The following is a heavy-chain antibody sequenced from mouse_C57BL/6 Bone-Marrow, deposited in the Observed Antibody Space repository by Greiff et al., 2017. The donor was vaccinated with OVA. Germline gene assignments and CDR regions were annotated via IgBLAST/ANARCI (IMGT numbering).Heavy chain of an antibody. Sequence: QVQLQQSGSELRSPGSSVKLSCKDFDSEVFPIAYMSWVRQKPGHGFEWIGGILPSIGRTISGEKFEDKATLDADTLSNTAYLELNSLTSEDSAIYYCARLGAAQAYYYAMDYWGQGTSVTVSS. J-gene: IGHJ4*01. CDR3: ARLGAAQAYYYAMDY. CDR2: ILPSIGRT. CDR1: DSEVFPIAY. D-gene: IGHD3-2*02. V-gene: IGHV15-2*01.